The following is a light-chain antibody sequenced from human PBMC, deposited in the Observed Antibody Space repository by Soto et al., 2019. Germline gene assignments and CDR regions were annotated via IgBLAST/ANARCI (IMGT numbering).Light chain of an antibody. V-gene: IGLV2-14*01. CDR2: VVS. J-gene: IGLJ3*02. Sequence: QSVLTQPASVSGSPGQSITISCTGTSSDVGGYNYVSWFQQHPGKAPKLMIYVVSNRPSGISNRFSGSKSGNTASLTISGLQDEDEADYYCSSYTTSRSWVFGGGTKLTVL. CDR1: SSDVGGYNY. CDR3: SSYTTSRSWV.